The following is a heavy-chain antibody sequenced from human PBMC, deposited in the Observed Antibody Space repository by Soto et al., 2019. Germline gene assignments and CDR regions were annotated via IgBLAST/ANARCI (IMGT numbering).Heavy chain of an antibody. CDR1: GYTFTSYA. CDR3: ARADYDSSEQDCYYYGMDV. V-gene: IGHV1-3*01. Sequence: QVQLVQSGAEVKKPGASVKVSCKASGYTFTSYAMHWVRQAPGQRLEWMGWINAGNGNTKYSQKFQGRVTITRDTSASTAYMELSSLRSEDTAVYYCARADYDSSEQDCYYYGMDVWGQGTTVTVSS. D-gene: IGHD3-22*01. CDR2: INAGNGNT. J-gene: IGHJ6*02.